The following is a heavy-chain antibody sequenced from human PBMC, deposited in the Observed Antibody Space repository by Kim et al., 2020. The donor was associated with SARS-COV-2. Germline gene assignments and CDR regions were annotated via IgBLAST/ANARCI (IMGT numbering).Heavy chain of an antibody. V-gene: IGHV7-4-1*02. CDR2: INTNTGNP. J-gene: IGHJ4*02. CDR3: ARGFGGLRYFDWPRAPFDF. Sequence: ASVKVSCQASEYIFIKYAINWVRQAPGQGLEWMGWINTNTGNPTYAQGFTGRFVFSLDTSVSTASLQISSLKAEDTAVYYCARGFGGLRYFDWPRAPFDFWGQGTLVTVSS. D-gene: IGHD3-9*01. CDR1: EYIFIKYA.